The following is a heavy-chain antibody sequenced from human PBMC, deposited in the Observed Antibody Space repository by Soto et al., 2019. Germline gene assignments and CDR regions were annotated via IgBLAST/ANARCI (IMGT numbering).Heavy chain of an antibody. J-gene: IGHJ4*02. Sequence: SETLSLTCTVSGGSISSYYWSWIRQPPGKGLECIGYIYYSGSTNYNPSLKSRVTISVDTSKNQFSLKLSSVTAADTAVYYCASYGGSSAYSFDYWGQGTLVTVSS. CDR2: IYYSGST. CDR3: ASYGGSSAYSFDY. D-gene: IGHD2-15*01. CDR1: GGSISSYY. V-gene: IGHV4-59*01.